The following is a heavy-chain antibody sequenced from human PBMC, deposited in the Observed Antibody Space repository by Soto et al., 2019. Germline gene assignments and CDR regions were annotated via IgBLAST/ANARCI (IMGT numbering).Heavy chain of an antibody. J-gene: IGHJ4*02. V-gene: IGHV4-34*01. Sequence: PSETLSLTCAVYGGSFSGYYWSWIRQPPGKGLEWIGEINHSGSTNYNPSLKSRVTISVDTSKNQFSLKLSSVTAADTAVYYCARGRRRVLLFGELSGDFDYWGQGTLVTVSS. D-gene: IGHD3-10*01. CDR3: ARGRRRVLLFGELSGDFDY. CDR2: INHSGST. CDR1: GGSFSGYY.